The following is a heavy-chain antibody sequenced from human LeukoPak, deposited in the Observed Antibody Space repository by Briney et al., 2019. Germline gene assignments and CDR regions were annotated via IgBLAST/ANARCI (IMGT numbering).Heavy chain of an antibody. CDR2: IKEDGSEK. Sequence: GGSLRLSCAASGFMFSKTGVHWVRQAPGKGLEWVANIKEDGSEKYYVDSVKGRFIISRDNAKNSLYLHMNDLRAEDTAVYYCARDPGDRAIDRWFDPWGQGTLVIVSS. J-gene: IGHJ5*02. CDR3: ARDPGDRAIDRWFDP. D-gene: IGHD5-18*01. V-gene: IGHV3-7*03. CDR1: GFMFSKTG.